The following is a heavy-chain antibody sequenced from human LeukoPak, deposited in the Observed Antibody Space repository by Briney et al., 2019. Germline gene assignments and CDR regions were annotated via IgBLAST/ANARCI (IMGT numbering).Heavy chain of an antibody. CDR1: GGSISSGGYS. CDR3: ARDRSYSGTHDI. CDR2: IYHSGST. Sequence: SETLSLTCAVSGGSISSGGYSWSWIRQPPGKGLEWIGYIYHSGSTYYNPSLKSRVTISVDRSKNQFSLKLSSVTAADTAVYYCARDRSYSGTHDIWGQGTMVTVSS. V-gene: IGHV4-30-2*01. D-gene: IGHD1-26*01. J-gene: IGHJ3*02.